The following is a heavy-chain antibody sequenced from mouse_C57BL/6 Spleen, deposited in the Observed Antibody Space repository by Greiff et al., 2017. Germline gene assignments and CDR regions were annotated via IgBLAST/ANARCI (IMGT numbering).Heavy chain of an antibody. CDR3: AIGVTGTGAMDY. V-gene: IGHV1-50*01. Sequence: QVQLKQPGAELVKPGASVKLSCKASGYTFTSYWMQWVKQRPGQGLEWIGEIDPSDSYTNYNQKFKGKATLTVDTSSSTAYMQLSSLTSEDSAVYYCAIGVTGTGAMDYWGQGTSVTVSS. CDR1: GYTFTSYW. D-gene: IGHD4-1*01. CDR2: IDPSDSYT. J-gene: IGHJ4*01.